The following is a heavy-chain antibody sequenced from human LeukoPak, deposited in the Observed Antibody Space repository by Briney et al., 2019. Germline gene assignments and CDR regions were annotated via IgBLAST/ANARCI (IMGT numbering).Heavy chain of an antibody. CDR3: ATTYYYDSSGYYLESDAFDI. V-gene: IGHV4-39*07. D-gene: IGHD3-22*01. Sequence: SETLSLTCPVSGGSISSSFYYWGWIRQPPGRGLEWIGSIYHSGSTYYNPSLKSRVTISVDTSKNQFSLKLSSVTAADTAVYYCATTYYYDSSGYYLESDAFDIWGQGTMVTVSS. J-gene: IGHJ3*02. CDR1: GGSISSSFYY. CDR2: IYHSGST.